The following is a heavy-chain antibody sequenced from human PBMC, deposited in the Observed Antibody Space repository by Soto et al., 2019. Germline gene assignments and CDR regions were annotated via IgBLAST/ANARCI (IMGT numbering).Heavy chain of an antibody. CDR1: GDSVSSDNYY. CDR2: IYYSGST. J-gene: IGHJ4*02. Sequence: SETLSLTCTVSGDSVSSDNYYWNWIRQPPGKGLEWIGYIYYSGSTNYNPSLKSRVTMSIDTSKNQFSLKLSSITAADSAVYYCGTTAWQQPFHHWGQGTLVTVSS. V-gene: IGHV4-61*01. CDR3: GTTAWQQPFHH. D-gene: IGHD1-1*01.